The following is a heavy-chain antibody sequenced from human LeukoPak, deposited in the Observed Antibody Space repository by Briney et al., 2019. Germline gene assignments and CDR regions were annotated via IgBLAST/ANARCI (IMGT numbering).Heavy chain of an antibody. J-gene: IGHJ1*01. D-gene: IGHD3-10*01. Sequence: GGSLRLSCAASGFTFSSYAMSWVRQAPGKGLEWVSAISGSGGSTYYADSVKGRFTISRDNSKNTLYLQMNSLRAEDTAVYYCAKDLLLWFGEPSGAEYFQHWGQGTLVTVSS. V-gene: IGHV3-23*01. CDR1: GFTFSSYA. CDR3: AKDLLLWFGEPSGAEYFQH. CDR2: ISGSGGST.